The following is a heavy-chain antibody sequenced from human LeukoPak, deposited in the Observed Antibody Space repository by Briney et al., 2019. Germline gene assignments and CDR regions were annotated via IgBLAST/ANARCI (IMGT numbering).Heavy chain of an antibody. Sequence: PSETLSLTCTVSGGSISSSSYYWSWIRQPPGKGLEWIGYIYYSGSTNYNPSLKSRVTISVDTSKNQFSLKLSSVTAADTAVYYCASYSGYGLYFDYWGQGTLVTVSS. J-gene: IGHJ4*02. CDR2: IYYSGST. D-gene: IGHD5-12*01. CDR1: GGSISSSSYY. V-gene: IGHV4-61*01. CDR3: ASYSGYGLYFDY.